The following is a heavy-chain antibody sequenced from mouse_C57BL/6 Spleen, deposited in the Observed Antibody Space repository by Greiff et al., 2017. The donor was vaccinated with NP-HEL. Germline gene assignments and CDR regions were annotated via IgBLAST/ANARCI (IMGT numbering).Heavy chain of an antibody. CDR3: AREGIYYGSSFDY. J-gene: IGHJ2*01. CDR1: GYTFTDYY. V-gene: IGHV1-19*01. Sequence: VQLQQSGPVLVKPGASVKMSCKASGYTFTDYYMNWVKQSHGKSLEWIGVINPYNGGTSYNQKFKGKATLTVDKSSSTAYMELNSLTSEDSAVYYCAREGIYYGSSFDYWGQGTTLTVSS. CDR2: INPYNGGT. D-gene: IGHD1-1*01.